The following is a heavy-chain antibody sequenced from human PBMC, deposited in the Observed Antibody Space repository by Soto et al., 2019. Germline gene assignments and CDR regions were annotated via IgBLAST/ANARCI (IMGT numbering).Heavy chain of an antibody. Sequence: QVHLQDSGPGLVKPSETLSLTCAVSGGSISTFYWSWIRQPPGKGLEWIGYIYYTGSTNYNPSLKGRVTISVDTSKNQYSLKLSSVTAADTAVYYCARTQLGNFDYWGQGTLVTVSS. CDR2: IYYTGST. D-gene: IGHD7-27*01. J-gene: IGHJ4*02. V-gene: IGHV4-59*01. CDR3: ARTQLGNFDY. CDR1: GGSISTFY.